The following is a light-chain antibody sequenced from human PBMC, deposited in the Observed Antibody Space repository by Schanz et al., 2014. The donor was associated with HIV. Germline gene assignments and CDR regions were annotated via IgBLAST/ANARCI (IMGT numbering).Light chain of an antibody. V-gene: IGKV1-6*01. Sequence: AIQMTQSPSTLSASVGDRVTLTCRASQSISSYLNWYQQKPGKAPKLLIYAASSLQSGVPSRFSGSGSGTDFTLTISSLQPEDFATYYCLQDYNYRWTFGQGTKVEIK. CDR2: AAS. CDR3: LQDYNYRWT. CDR1: QSISSY. J-gene: IGKJ1*01.